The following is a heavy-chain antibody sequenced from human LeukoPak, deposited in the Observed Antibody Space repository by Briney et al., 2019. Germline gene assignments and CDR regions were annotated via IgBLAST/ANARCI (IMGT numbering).Heavy chain of an antibody. Sequence: GGSLRLSCAASGVTFSSYSMNWVRQAPGKGLEWVSSISSRSTYIYYADSVKGRFTISRDNAKNSLYLQMNSLRAEDTAVYYCARDHGGSYYYYYYYMDVWGKGTTVTVSS. J-gene: IGHJ6*03. V-gene: IGHV3-21*01. CDR2: ISSRSTYI. D-gene: IGHD1-26*01. CDR3: ARDHGGSYYYYYYYMDV. CDR1: GVTFSSYS.